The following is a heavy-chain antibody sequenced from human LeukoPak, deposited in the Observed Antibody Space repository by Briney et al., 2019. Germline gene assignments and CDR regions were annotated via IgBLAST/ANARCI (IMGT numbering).Heavy chain of an antibody. Sequence: SETLSLTCTVSGYSISSGYYWGWIRQPPGKGLEWIGSIYHSGSTYYNPSLKSRVTISVDTSKNQFSLKLSSVTAADTAVYYCARAQLLWFGEPPEGWFDPWGQGTLVTVSS. CDR1: GYSISSGYY. CDR2: IYHSGST. D-gene: IGHD3-10*01. V-gene: IGHV4-38-2*02. J-gene: IGHJ5*02. CDR3: ARAQLLWFGEPPEGWFDP.